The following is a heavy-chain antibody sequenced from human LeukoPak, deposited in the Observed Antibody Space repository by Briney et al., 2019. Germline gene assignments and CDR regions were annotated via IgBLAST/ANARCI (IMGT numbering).Heavy chain of an antibody. CDR1: GFTFSSYS. CDR2: ISSSSSYI. V-gene: IGHV3-21*01. D-gene: IGHD3-3*01. J-gene: IGHJ5*01. Sequence: GGSLRLSCAASGFTFSSYSMNWVRQAPGKGLEWVPSISSSSSYIYYADSVKGRFTISRDNAKNSLYLQMNSLRAEDTTVYYCERALIVLRFLAWLLYRCWWLFHSWGEGTLVTASS. CDR3: ERALIVLRFLAWLLYRCWWLFHS.